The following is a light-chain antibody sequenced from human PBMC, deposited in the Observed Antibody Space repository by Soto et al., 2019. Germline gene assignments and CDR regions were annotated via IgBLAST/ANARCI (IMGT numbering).Light chain of an antibody. V-gene: IGLV1-40*01. Sequence: QSVLTQPPSVSGAPGRRVTISCTGSGSNIGTGYDVHWYQQLPGTAPKLLIYSNANRPSGVPDRFSGSKSGTSASLAITGLQAEDEADYYCQSYDSSLSSYVFGTGTKVTVL. CDR3: QSYDSSLSSYV. CDR2: SNA. CDR1: GSNIGTGYD. J-gene: IGLJ1*01.